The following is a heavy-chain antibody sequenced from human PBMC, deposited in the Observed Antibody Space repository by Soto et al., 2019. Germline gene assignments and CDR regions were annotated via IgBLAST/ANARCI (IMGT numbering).Heavy chain of an antibody. Sequence: ASVKVSCKASGYTFTDYYVRWVRQAPGQGLEWMGWINPNSGGTNTAQKFQGRVTVTRDTSISTAYMDLSRLRSEDTAVYYCARDVTRTQSCTNGVCYYHYYDMDVWGQGTMVTVSS. J-gene: IGHJ6*02. CDR2: INPNSGGT. V-gene: IGHV1-2*02. CDR1: GYTFTDYY. D-gene: IGHD2-8*01. CDR3: ARDVTRTQSCTNGVCYYHYYDMDV.